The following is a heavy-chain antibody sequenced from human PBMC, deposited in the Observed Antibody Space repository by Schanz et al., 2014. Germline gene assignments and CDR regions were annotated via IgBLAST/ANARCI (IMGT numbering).Heavy chain of an antibody. Sequence: EVQLVESGGGLVQPGGSLRLSCAASGFTFSSYAMHWVRQAPGKGLEYVSAISSNGGSTYYANSVKGRFTISRDNSKNTLYLQMGSLRAEDMAVYYCARDSRAAVSGSFLVYYYYGMDVWGQGTTVTVS. CDR2: ISSNGGST. D-gene: IGHD3-10*01. J-gene: IGHJ6*02. CDR3: ARDSRAAVSGSFLVYYYYGMDV. CDR1: GFTFSSYA. V-gene: IGHV3-64*01.